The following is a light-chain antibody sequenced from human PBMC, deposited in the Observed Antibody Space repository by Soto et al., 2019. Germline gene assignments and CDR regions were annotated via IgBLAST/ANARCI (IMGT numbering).Light chain of an antibody. CDR1: ISDFVVYNY. CDR2: EVT. CDR3: CCSTIGSARQV. V-gene: IGLV2-14*01. Sequence: QSALTQPGSVSGSPGQSITISCTGTISDFVVYNYVSWYQHHPGKAPKLMIYEVTKRPSGVCNRFSASKSGNMASLTISGLQAADDADYYCCCSTIGSARQVFGTGTKGTVL. J-gene: IGLJ1*01.